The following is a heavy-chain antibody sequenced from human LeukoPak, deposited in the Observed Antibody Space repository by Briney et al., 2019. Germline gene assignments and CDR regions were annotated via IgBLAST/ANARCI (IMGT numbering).Heavy chain of an antibody. D-gene: IGHD2-15*01. J-gene: IGHJ5*02. CDR2: INPNSGGT. Sequence: ASVKVSCKASGYTFTGYYMHWVRQAPGQGLEWMGWINPNSGGTNYAQKFQGRVTMTRDTSISTAYMELSRLRSDDTAVYYCARELIYSGWFDPWGQGTLVIVSS. CDR3: ARELIYSGWFDP. CDR1: GYTFTGYY. V-gene: IGHV1-2*02.